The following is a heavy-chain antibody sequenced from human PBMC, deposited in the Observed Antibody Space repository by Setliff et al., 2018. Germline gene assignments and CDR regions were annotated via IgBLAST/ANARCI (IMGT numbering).Heavy chain of an antibody. CDR3: ARQRRIWNDLDYFDY. J-gene: IGHJ4*02. D-gene: IGHD1-1*01. Sequence: SETLSLTCTVSGGSVASGSYYWSWIRQPAGKGLEWIGLIQSTGNTNYNPSLQSRVTISIDTSKNQFSLKMTSVTATDTAVYYCARQRRIWNDLDYFDYWGQGTLVTVSS. V-gene: IGHV4-61*02. CDR2: IQSTGNT. CDR1: GGSVASGSYY.